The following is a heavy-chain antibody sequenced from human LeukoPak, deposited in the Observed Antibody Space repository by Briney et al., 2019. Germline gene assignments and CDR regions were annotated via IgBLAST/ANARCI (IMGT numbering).Heavy chain of an antibody. CDR3: AKEETVWFGELLIYFDY. V-gene: IGHV3-23*01. J-gene: IGHJ4*02. CDR2: ISGSGGST. Sequence: GGSLRLSCAASGFTFSNYWMHWVRQTPGKGLEWVSAISGSGGSTYYADSVKGRFTISRDNSKNTLYLQMNSLRAEDTAVYYCAKEETVWFGELLIYFDYWGQGTLVTVSS. CDR1: GFTFSNYW. D-gene: IGHD3-10*01.